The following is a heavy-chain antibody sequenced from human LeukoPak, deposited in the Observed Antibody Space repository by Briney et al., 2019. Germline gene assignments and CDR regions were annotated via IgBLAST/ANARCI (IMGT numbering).Heavy chain of an antibody. CDR1: GFTFSSYA. J-gene: IGHJ4*02. CDR2: ISGSGGST. V-gene: IGHV3-23*01. D-gene: IGHD4-17*01. CDR3: AKDLTVTTRYPFDI. Sequence: PGGSLRLSCAASGFTFSSYAMSGVRQAPGKGVEWVSGISGSGGSTNYADSVKGRFTISRHNSNNPLYLQMNSLRAEDTAVYYCAKDLTVTTRYPFDIWGQGTLVTVSS.